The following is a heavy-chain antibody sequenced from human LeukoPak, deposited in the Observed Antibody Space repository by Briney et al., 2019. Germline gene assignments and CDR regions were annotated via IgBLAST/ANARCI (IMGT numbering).Heavy chain of an antibody. D-gene: IGHD4-17*01. CDR1: GGSFSGYY. CDR2: INHSGST. CDR3: ASERRCNNSYDYDMDV. Sequence: SETLSLTCAVYGGSFSGYYWSWIRQPPGKGLEWIGEINHSGSTNYNPSLKSRVTISVDTSKNPLYLKLSSVSAADTAVYYCASERRCNNSYDYDMDVCGQGTTIIVSS. J-gene: IGHJ6*02. V-gene: IGHV4-34*01.